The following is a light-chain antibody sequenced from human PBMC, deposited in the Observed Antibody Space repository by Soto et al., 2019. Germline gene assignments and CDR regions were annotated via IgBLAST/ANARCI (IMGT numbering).Light chain of an antibody. CDR3: QQYKSSSWWT. CDR2: DAS. J-gene: IGKJ1*01. Sequence: DIQMTQFPSTLSASVGDRVTITCRASQSISSWLAWYQQKPGKAPKLLIYDASNLESGVPSRFSGTGSGTEFTLTINSLQPDDFATYFGQQYKSSSWWTFGQGTKVDI. CDR1: QSISSW. V-gene: IGKV1-5*01.